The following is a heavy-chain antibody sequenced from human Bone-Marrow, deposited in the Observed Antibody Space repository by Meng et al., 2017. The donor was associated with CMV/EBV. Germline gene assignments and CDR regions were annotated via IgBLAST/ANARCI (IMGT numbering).Heavy chain of an antibody. Sequence: GESLKISCAASGFTFSGSAMHWVRQPSGKGLEGGGRMRSKANSYGTAYAASVNGRFTISREDSKNTAYLPMNSLKTEDTAVYYCTGRQVDYWGQGTLVTVSS. CDR2: MRSKANSYGT. CDR1: GFTFSGSA. CDR3: TGRQVDY. V-gene: IGHV3-73*01. J-gene: IGHJ4*02. D-gene: IGHD1-26*01.